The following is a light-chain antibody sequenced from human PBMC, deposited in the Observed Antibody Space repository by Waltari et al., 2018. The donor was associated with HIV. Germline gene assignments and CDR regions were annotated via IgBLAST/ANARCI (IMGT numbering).Light chain of an antibody. CDR3: QQFRSYPRT. J-gene: IGKJ2*01. CDR1: QGLRNA. CDR2: DAS. Sequence: AIQLTQSPSSLSASVGDRVTITCRASQGLRNALAWYQQKPGRPPKLLIYDASTLEGGVPSRFSCSMSGTDFNLTISNLQPEDSATYYCQQFRSYPRTFGQGATLEIK. V-gene: IGKV1-13*02.